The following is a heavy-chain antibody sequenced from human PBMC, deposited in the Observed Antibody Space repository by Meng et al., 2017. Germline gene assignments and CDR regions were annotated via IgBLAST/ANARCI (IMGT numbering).Heavy chain of an antibody. D-gene: IGHD6-13*01. J-gene: IGHJ6*02. CDR3: ARGPGRQQLVRYYYYGMDV. V-gene: IGHV4-4*07. Sequence: SETLSLTCTVSGGSISSYYWSWIRQPAGKGLEWIGRIYTSGSTNYNPSLKSRVTMSVDTSKNQFSLKLGSVTAADTAVYYCARGPGRQQLVRYYYYGMDVWGQGTTVTVSS. CDR2: IYTSGST. CDR1: GGSISSYY.